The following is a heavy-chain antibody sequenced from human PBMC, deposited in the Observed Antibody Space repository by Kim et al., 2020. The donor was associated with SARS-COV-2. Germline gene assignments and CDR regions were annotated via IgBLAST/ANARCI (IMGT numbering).Heavy chain of an antibody. Sequence: RNSRVTISVDTSKNQFSLKLSSVTAADTAVYYCARLPNTAMVSSYYYMDVWGKGTTVTVSS. J-gene: IGHJ6*03. CDR3: ARLPNTAMVSSYYYMDV. V-gene: IGHV4-30-2*04. D-gene: IGHD5-18*01.